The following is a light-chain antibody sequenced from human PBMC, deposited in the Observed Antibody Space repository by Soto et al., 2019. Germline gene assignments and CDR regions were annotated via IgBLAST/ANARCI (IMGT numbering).Light chain of an antibody. V-gene: IGKV1-6*01. J-gene: IGKJ1*01. CDR2: GAS. CDR3: LQDINSPCT. CDR1: QGIGNA. Sequence: AIQMTQSPSSLSVSVGDRVTISCRASQGIGNALGWYQQKPGKHPKVLIYGASNLQTGVPPRFSGSGSGTDFTLTISSLQPEDSATYYCLQDINSPCTFGQGTKVEIK.